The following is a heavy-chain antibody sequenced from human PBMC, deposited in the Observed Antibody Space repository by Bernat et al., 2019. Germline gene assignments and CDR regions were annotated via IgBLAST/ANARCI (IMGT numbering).Heavy chain of an antibody. CDR1: GYTFNTFG. J-gene: IGHJ5*02. Sequence: QVQLVQSGAEVKRPGASVKVSCKTSGYTFNTFGITWVRQAPGQGLEWVGWISGYNGATNYEQRLQGRVTMTTDTSTSTAYMELRSLRSDDTAVYYCARSGDGNWFDPWGQGTLVTVSS. CDR2: ISGYNGAT. D-gene: IGHD3-10*01. V-gene: IGHV1-18*01. CDR3: ARSGDGNWFDP.